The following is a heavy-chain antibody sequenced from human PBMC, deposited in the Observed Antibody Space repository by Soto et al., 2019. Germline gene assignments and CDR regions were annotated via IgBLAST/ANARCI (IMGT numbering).Heavy chain of an antibody. CDR2: ISGSGGST. V-gene: IGHV3-23*01. CDR1: GFTFSSYA. CDR3: AKDRLLWFGGNWFDP. Sequence: GGSLRLSCAASGFTFSSYAMSWVRQAPGKGLEWVSAISGSGGSTYYADSVRGRFTISRDNSKNTLYLQMNSLRAEDTAVYYCAKDRLLWFGGNWFDPWGQGTLVTVSS. D-gene: IGHD3-10*01. J-gene: IGHJ5*02.